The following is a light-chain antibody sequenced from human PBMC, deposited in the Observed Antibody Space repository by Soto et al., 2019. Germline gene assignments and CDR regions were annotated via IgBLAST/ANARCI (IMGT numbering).Light chain of an antibody. J-gene: IGKJ2*01. CDR3: MQALQTPYT. CDR1: QSLLHSNGYNY. V-gene: IGKV2-28*01. Sequence: DIVMTQSPLSLPVTPGEPASISCRSSQSLLHSNGYNYLDSYLQKPGQSPQLLIYLGSNRASWVPDRFSGSGSGTDFTLKISRVEAEDVGVYYCMQALQTPYTFGQGTKLEIK. CDR2: LGS.